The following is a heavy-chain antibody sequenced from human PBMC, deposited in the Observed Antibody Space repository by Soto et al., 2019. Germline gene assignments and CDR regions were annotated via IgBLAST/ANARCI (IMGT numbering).Heavy chain of an antibody. J-gene: IGHJ4*02. CDR3: ARDDYGDSGIDY. D-gene: IGHD4-17*01. CDR1: GGTFSSYT. CDR2: IIPILGIA. Sequence: SVKVSCKASGGTFSSYTISWVRQAPGQGLEWMGRIIPILGIANYAQKFQGRVTITADKSTSTAYMELSSLRFEDTAVYYCARDDYGDSGIDYWGQGTLVTVSS. V-gene: IGHV1-69*04.